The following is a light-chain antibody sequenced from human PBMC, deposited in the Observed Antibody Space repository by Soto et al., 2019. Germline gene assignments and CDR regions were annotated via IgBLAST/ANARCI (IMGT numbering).Light chain of an antibody. CDR2: DVS. CDR3: SSYTRSSSLV. CDR1: SSDVGGYNY. J-gene: IGLJ1*01. V-gene: IGLV2-14*01. Sequence: QSALTQPASLSGSPGQSITISCTGTSSDVGGYNYVSWYQQHPGKAPKLMIYDVSNRPSGVSNRFSGSKSGNTASLTISGLQAEDEADYYCSSYTRSSSLVFGTGTKVTVL.